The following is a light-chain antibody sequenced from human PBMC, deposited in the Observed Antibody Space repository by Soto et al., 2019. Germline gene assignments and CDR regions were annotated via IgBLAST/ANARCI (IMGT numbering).Light chain of an antibody. CDR1: QSVSSNN. CDR2: GAS. V-gene: IGKV3-20*01. Sequence: EIVLTQSPGTLSLSPGERATLSCRASQSVSSNNLAWYQQRPGQAPRVVIYGASTRATGIPERFSGSGSGTDFTLTISRLEPEDSATYYCQQYNSYFQTFGRGTKV. J-gene: IGKJ1*01. CDR3: QQYNSYFQT.